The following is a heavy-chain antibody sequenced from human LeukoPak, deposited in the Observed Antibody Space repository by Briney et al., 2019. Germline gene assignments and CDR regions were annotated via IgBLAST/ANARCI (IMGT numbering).Heavy chain of an antibody. CDR3: ASNWGTEDYYYYGMDV. D-gene: IGHD7-27*01. Sequence: SETLSLTCTVSGGSISSYYWGWIRQPPGKGLEWIGSIYYSGSTYYNPSLKSRVTISVDTSKNQFSLELSSVTAADTAVYYCASNWGTEDYYYYGMDVWGQGTTVTVSS. CDR2: IYYSGST. V-gene: IGHV4-39*01. J-gene: IGHJ6*02. CDR1: GGSISSYY.